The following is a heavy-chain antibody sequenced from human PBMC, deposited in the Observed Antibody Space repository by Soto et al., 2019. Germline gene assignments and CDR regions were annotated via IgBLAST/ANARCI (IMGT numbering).Heavy chain of an antibody. CDR3: VRGYCTAGGCEREPDFDY. J-gene: IGHJ4*02. CDR1: GDSVSSNSAV. D-gene: IGHD2-8*02. V-gene: IGHV6-1*01. Sequence: SQTLSLTYAISGDSVSSNSAVWNWIRQSPSRGLDWLGRIYYRAQWFYEYAVSVKSRVTISPETSNNHFTLPLYSVTPAATHMNYCVRGYCTAGGCEREPDFDYWGRGTLVTVSS. CDR2: IYYRAQWFY.